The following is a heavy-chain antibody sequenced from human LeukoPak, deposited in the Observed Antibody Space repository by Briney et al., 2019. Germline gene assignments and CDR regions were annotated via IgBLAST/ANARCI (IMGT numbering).Heavy chain of an antibody. V-gene: IGHV4-31*03. CDR1: GGSISSGGYY. D-gene: IGHD2-8*01. Sequence: PSETLSLTCTVSGGSISSGGYYWSWIRQHPGKGLEWIGYIYYSGSTYYNPSLKSRVTISVDTSKNQFSLKLSSVTAADTAVYYCARTVYCTNGVCYLFDYWGQGTPVTVPS. CDR2: IYYSGST. J-gene: IGHJ4*02. CDR3: ARTVYCTNGVCYLFDY.